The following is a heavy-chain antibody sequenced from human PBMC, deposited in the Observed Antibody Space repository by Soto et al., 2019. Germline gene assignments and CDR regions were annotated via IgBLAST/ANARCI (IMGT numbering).Heavy chain of an antibody. V-gene: IGHV3-23*01. CDR1: GFTFDSYA. CDR3: AKDTVGGYSFWSGYYSDGLDV. J-gene: IGHJ3*01. CDR2: MSGSADGK. Sequence: EVKLLESGGGLAQPGGSLRLSCVGSGFTFDSYAISRVRQGPGERLQWIAAMSGSADGKDYAHSVGRRFTISRDKAKKTVHLQMDSVRVEDTAVYFCAKDTVGGYSFWSGYYSDGLDVWGQGTLVTVS. D-gene: IGHD3-3*01.